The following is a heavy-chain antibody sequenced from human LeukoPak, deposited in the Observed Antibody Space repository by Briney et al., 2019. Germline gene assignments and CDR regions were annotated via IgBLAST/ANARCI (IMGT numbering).Heavy chain of an antibody. Sequence: PSETLSLTCTVSGGSISSSSYYWGWIRQPPGKGLEWIGSIYYSGSTYYNPSLKSRVTISVDTSKNQFSLKLTSVTAADTAVYYCARHAGGGYSKIVDYRGQGTLVTVSS. CDR1: GGSISSSSYY. J-gene: IGHJ4*02. CDR3: ARHAGGGYSKIVDY. V-gene: IGHV4-39*01. CDR2: IYYSGST. D-gene: IGHD5-18*01.